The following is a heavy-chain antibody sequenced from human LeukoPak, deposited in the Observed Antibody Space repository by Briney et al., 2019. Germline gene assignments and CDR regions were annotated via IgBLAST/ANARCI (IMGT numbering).Heavy chain of an antibody. CDR3: VRDYSYGYYYYYYGMDV. V-gene: IGHV1-18*01. J-gene: IGHJ6*02. CDR1: GYTFTSYD. Sequence: ASVKVSCKASGYTFTSYDINWVRQAPGQGLEWMGWISAYNGNTNYAQKLQGRVTMTTDTSTSTAYMELRSLRSDDTAVYYCVRDYSYGYYYYYYGMDVWGQGTTVTVSS. D-gene: IGHD5-18*01. CDR2: ISAYNGNT.